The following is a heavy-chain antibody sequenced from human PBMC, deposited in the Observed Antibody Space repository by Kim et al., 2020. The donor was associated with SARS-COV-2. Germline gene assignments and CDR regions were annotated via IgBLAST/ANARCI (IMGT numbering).Heavy chain of an antibody. Sequence: GGSLRLSCAASGFTFSVYAMAWVRQAPGKGLEWISSISGNGESPDYADSVRGRFTISRDNYRNTVHLHLDSLRSDDTAMYYCAKVSGIDPYYHDSRDLDYWGQGQLVTVSS. J-gene: IGHJ4*02. V-gene: IGHV3-23*01. CDR3: AKVSGIDPYYHDSRDLDY. D-gene: IGHD3-22*01. CDR1: GFTFSVYA. CDR2: ISGNGESP.